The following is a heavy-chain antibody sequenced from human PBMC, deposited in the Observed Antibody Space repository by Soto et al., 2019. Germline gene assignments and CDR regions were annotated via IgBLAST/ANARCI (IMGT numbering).Heavy chain of an antibody. J-gene: IGHJ6*02. Sequence: QVQLVQSGAEVKKPGSSVKDSCKASGGTFSSYAIRWVRLAPGQGLDWMGGIIPIFGTANYAQKFQGRVTITADESTSTAYMELSSLRSEDTAVYYCARHPGGRGYYYGMDVWGQGSTVTVSS. CDR2: IIPIFGTA. V-gene: IGHV1-69*12. CDR3: ARHPGGRGYYYGMDV. CDR1: GGTFSSYA. D-gene: IGHD2-15*01.